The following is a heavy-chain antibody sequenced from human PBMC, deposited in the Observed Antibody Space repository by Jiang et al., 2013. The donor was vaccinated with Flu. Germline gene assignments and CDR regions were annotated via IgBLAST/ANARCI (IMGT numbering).Heavy chain of an antibody. Sequence: GPGLVKPSETLSLTCTVSGGSISSYYWSWIRQPPGKGLEWIGYIYYSGSTNYNPSLKSRVTISVDTSKNQFSLKLSSVTAADTAVYYCARLTRGAFDYWGQGTLVTVSS. V-gene: IGHV4-59*08. CDR2: IYYSGST. CDR3: ARLTRGAFDY. D-gene: IGHD3-10*01. J-gene: IGHJ4*02. CDR1: GGSISSYY.